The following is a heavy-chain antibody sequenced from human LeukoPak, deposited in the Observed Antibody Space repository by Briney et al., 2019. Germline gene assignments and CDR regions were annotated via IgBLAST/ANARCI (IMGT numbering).Heavy chain of an antibody. V-gene: IGHV4-59*08. CDR3: AGLRFAAAEEFDP. Sequence: PSETLSLTRTVSGGSINGPWWSWIPQPPGKELEWIGYLFSGATNYNPSLKGRVSISVDTSKNQFSLNLTSVTAADTAVYYCAGLRFAAAEEFDPWGQGTLVTVSS. J-gene: IGHJ5*02. CDR2: LFSGAT. D-gene: IGHD6-13*01. CDR1: GGSINGPW.